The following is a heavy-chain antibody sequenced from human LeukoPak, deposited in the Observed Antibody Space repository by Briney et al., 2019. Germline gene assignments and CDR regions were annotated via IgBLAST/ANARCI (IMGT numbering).Heavy chain of an antibody. Sequence: SETLSLTCTVSGGSISSNYWSWIRQPAGKGLEYIGRIYSSGNTNYNPSLKSRVTMSVDTSKNQFSLLLHSVTAADTAVYYRARVWLSSGSYWYFDFWGRGTLVIVPS. D-gene: IGHD3-22*01. J-gene: IGHJ2*01. CDR3: ARVWLSSGSYWYFDF. V-gene: IGHV4-4*07. CDR1: GGSISSNY. CDR2: IYSSGNT.